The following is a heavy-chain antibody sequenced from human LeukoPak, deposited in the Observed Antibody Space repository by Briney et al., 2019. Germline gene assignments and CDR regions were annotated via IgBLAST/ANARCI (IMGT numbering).Heavy chain of an antibody. CDR1: GFTFDDYT. Sequence: GGSLRLSCAASGFTFDDYTMHWVRHGQGKGLEWVSLISWDGGSTYYADSVKDRFTISRDNSKNSLYLQMNSLRTEDTALYYCAKDGQRWLQSQSFEVDYWGQGTLVTVSS. CDR2: ISWDGGST. CDR3: AKDGQRWLQSQSFEVDY. D-gene: IGHD5-24*01. V-gene: IGHV3-43*01. J-gene: IGHJ4*02.